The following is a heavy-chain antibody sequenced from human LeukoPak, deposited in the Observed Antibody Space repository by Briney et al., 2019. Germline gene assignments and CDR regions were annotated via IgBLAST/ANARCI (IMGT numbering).Heavy chain of an antibody. CDR2: IYYSGST. D-gene: IGHD6-13*01. CDR1: LGSILSGGYY. Sequence: SQSLSLTRPFSLGSILSGGYYWSWIRQPTGKGLEWIGYIYYSGSTYYNPSLKSRVTISVDTSKNQFSLKLSSVTAADTAVYYCARASSSWYYFDYWGEGTLVTASS. V-gene: IGHV4-31*03. CDR3: ARASSSWYYFDY. J-gene: IGHJ4*02.